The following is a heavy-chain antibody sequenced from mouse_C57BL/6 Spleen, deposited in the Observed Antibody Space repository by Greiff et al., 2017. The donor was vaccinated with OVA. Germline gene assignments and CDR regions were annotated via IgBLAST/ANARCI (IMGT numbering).Heavy chain of an antibody. V-gene: IGHV5-6*02. CDR3: ARPDPFDY. Sequence: DVMLVESGGDLVKPGGSLKLSCAASGFTFSSYGMSWVRQTPDKRLEWVATISSGGSYTYYPDSVKGRFTISRDNAKNTLYLQMSSLKSEDTAMYYCARPDPFDYWGQGTTLTVSS. CDR2: ISSGGSYT. J-gene: IGHJ2*01. CDR1: GFTFSSYG.